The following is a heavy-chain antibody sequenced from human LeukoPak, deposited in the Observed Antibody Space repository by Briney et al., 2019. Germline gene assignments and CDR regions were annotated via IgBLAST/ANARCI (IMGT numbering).Heavy chain of an antibody. CDR2: IYYSGST. D-gene: IGHD2-15*01. CDR3: ARRDCSGGSCTEGY. V-gene: IGHV4-61*08. J-gene: IGHJ4*02. Sequence: SETLSLTCAVYGGSFSSGGYYWSWIRQHLGKGLEWIGYIYYSGSTNYNPSLKSRVTISVDTSKNQFSLKLSSVTAADTAVYYCARRDCSGGSCTEGYWGQGTLVTVSS. CDR1: GGSFSSGGYY.